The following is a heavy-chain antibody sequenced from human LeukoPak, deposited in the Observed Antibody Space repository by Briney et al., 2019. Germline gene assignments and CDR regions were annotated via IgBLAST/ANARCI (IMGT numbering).Heavy chain of an antibody. J-gene: IGHJ3*01. CDR1: GFTFSDYY. D-gene: IGHD2-15*01. V-gene: IGHV3-11*01. CDR3: ARRSWSHAFDV. Sequence: GGSLRLSCAASGFTFSDYYMSWIRQAPGKRLEWISYISGSNITIYYTDSVKGRFTISRDNTKKLLYLQMDSLRAEDTATYYCARRSWSHAFDVWGRGTFVTVSS. CDR2: ISGSNITI.